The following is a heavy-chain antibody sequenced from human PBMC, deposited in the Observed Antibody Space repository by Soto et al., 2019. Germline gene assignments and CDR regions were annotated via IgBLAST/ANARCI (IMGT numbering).Heavy chain of an antibody. Sequence: PGGSLRLSCAASGFTFSEYFMTWIRQAPGEGLEWVAYISTSARIINYADSVKGRFTISRDNAKNSLYLQMNSLRAEDTAVYFCAREYSAYHYHVDFWGQGTVVTVSS. V-gene: IGHV3-11*01. CDR1: GFTFSEYF. J-gene: IGHJ4*02. CDR3: AREYSAYHYHVDF. CDR2: ISTSARII. D-gene: IGHD4-4*01.